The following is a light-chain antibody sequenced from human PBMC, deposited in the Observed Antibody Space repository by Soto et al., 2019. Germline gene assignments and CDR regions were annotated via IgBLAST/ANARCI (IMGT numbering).Light chain of an antibody. V-gene: IGKV2-28*01. Sequence: DIVMTQSPVSLSVTPGEPASISCRSSQSLLHSNGHNYLGWFLQKPGQSPQLLIYLGSGRASGVPDRFSGSGSGTDFTLKISRVEAEDVGVYYCMQVLQTPLTFGGGTKVEIK. CDR2: LGS. CDR3: MQVLQTPLT. CDR1: QSLLHSNGHNY. J-gene: IGKJ4*01.